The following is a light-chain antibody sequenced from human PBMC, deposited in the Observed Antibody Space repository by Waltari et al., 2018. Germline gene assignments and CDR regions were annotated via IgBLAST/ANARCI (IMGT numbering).Light chain of an antibody. CDR3: AAWTDRLNGPYV. CDR2: SNY. CDR1: SSDTGSNA. V-gene: IGLV1-44*01. Sequence: HSVLTQPPSASGTPGQRVTISCSGLSSDTGSNAVNWYQQLPGTAPRLLIYSNYRRPSGVPDRFSGSKSGTSASLAIGGLQSEDEADYYCAAWTDRLNGPYVFGTGTKVTVL. J-gene: IGLJ1*01.